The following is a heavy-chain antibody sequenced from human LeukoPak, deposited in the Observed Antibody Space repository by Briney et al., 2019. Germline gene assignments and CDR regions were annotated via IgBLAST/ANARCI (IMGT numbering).Heavy chain of an antibody. D-gene: IGHD3-3*01. CDR1: GGSFSGYY. V-gene: IGHV4-34*01. J-gene: IGHJ4*02. CDR3: ARVVRDFWSGYPNFDY. Sequence: SETLSLTCAVYGGSFSGYYWSWIRQPPGKGLEWIGEINHSGSTNYNPSLKSRVTISVDTSKNQFSLKLSSVTAADTAVYYYARVVRDFWSGYPNFDYWGQGTLVTVSS. CDR2: INHSGST.